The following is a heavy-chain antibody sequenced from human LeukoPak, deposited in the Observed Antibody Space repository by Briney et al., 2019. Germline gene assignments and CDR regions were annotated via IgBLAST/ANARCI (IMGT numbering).Heavy chain of an antibody. V-gene: IGHV3-74*01. CDR1: RFTFSDYW. D-gene: IGHD2-15*01. J-gene: IGHJ3*01. CDR3: ARETREAGSGDHQTDSFDV. Sequence: GESLRLSCAASRFTFSDYWMHSVRHTPGKGLVWVSRINSDASRTNYADSVKGGLTISRDNAKNILYLQMNSLRVEDTALYYCARETREAGSGDHQTDSFDVWGQGTMVSVSS. CDR2: INSDASRT.